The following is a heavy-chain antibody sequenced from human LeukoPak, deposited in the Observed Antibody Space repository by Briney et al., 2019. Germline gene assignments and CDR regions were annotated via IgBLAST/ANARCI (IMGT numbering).Heavy chain of an antibody. D-gene: IGHD1-26*01. Sequence: SETLSLTCTVSGGSISSYYWSWIRQPPGKGLEWIGYIYYSGSTNYNPSLKSRVTISVDTSKNQFSLKLSSVTAADTAVYYCARDASVRQSGAFDIWGQGTMVTVSS. CDR1: GGSISSYY. J-gene: IGHJ3*02. V-gene: IGHV4-59*01. CDR2: IYYSGST. CDR3: ARDASVRQSGAFDI.